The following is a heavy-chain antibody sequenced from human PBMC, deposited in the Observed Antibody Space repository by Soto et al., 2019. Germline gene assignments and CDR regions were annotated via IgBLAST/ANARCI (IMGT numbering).Heavy chain of an antibody. J-gene: IGHJ4*02. V-gene: IGHV1-3*04. CDR1: GYTFTSYA. CDR3: ARDAKWDPRGVEAQQDDYFDY. CDR2: VEIGNGNT. D-gene: IGHD1-26*01. Sequence: QVQLVQSGAEVKKPGASVKVSCKASGYTFTSYAIHWVRQAPGQSLEWMGWVEIGNGNTKYSQKLQGRVTITRDTYENTADIELSSLRSEDTAVYYCARDAKWDPRGVEAQQDDYFDYWGQGTLVTVSS.